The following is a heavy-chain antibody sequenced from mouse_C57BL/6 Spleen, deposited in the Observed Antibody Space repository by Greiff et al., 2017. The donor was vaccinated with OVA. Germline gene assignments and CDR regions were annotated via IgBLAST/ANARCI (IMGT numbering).Heavy chain of an antibody. J-gene: IGHJ4*01. CDR3: AREITTVVATDYAMDY. CDR2: IDPSDSET. D-gene: IGHD1-1*01. V-gene: IGHV1-52*01. Sequence: QVQLQQSGAELVRPGSSVKLSCKASGYTFTSYWMHWVKQRPIQGLEWIGNIDPSDSETHYNQKFKDKATLTVDKSSSTAYMQLSSLTSDDSAVYYCAREITTVVATDYAMDYWGQGTSVTVSS. CDR1: GYTFTSYW.